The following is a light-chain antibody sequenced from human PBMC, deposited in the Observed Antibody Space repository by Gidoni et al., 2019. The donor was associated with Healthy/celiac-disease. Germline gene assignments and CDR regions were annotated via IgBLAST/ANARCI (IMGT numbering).Light chain of an antibody. J-gene: IGKJ4*01. Sequence: EIVMTQSPATLSVAPGERATLSCRARQRVSSNLAWYQQKLGQDPRLLIYGASTRATSIPARFSGSRSGTESTLTNSSLQSEDVAVYYCQQYSNWTPLTFGGGTKVEIK. V-gene: IGKV3-15*01. CDR2: GAS. CDR1: QRVSSN. CDR3: QQYSNWTPLT.